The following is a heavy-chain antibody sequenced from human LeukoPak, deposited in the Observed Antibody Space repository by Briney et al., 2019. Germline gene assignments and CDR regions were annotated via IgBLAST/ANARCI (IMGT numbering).Heavy chain of an antibody. Sequence: PGRSLRISCSASGFTFRSYAIHRVRQAPGKGLEWGAVISYDGSNKYYADSVKGRFTISRDNSKNTLYLQMNSLRAEDTAVYYCAKDWGPWLESWSGAFDIWGQGTMVTVSS. CDR2: ISYDGSNK. CDR3: AKDWGPWLESWSGAFDI. CDR1: GFTFRSYA. V-gene: IGHV3-30*18. D-gene: IGHD3-16*01. J-gene: IGHJ3*02.